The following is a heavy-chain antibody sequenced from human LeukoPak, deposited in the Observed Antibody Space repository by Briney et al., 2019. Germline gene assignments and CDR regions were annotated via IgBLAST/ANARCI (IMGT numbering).Heavy chain of an antibody. V-gene: IGHV3-64D*09. D-gene: IGHD5-18*01. J-gene: IGHJ4*02. CDR1: GFIFSSYA. CDR3: VKAGYSYAPFDY. CDR2: ISSNGGST. Sequence: PRGSLRLSCSASGFIFSSYAMHWVRQTPGKGLEYVSAISSNGGSTYYADSVKGRFTISRDNSKNTLYLQMSSLRPDDTAVYYCVKAGYSYAPFDYWHEGTGVPVSS.